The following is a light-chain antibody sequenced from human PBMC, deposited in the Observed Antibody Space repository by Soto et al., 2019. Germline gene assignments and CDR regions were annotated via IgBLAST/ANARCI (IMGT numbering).Light chain of an antibody. Sequence: DIQMTHSPSSLAASVGDRVTITCRASQGIRNYLAWYQQKPGKVPKLLIYAASTLQSGVPSRFSGSGSGTDFTLTISSLEPEDVATYYCQKYNSASFTFGPGTKVDIK. V-gene: IGKV1-27*01. J-gene: IGKJ3*01. CDR2: AAS. CDR3: QKYNSASFT. CDR1: QGIRNY.